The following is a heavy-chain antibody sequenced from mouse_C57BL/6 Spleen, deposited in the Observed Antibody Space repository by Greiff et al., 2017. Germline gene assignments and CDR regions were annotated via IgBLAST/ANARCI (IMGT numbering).Heavy chain of an antibody. CDR1: GYSFTSYY. CDR3: AREGNGNYWYFDV. D-gene: IGHD2-1*01. Sequence: VQVVESGPELVKPGASVKISCKASGYSFTSYYIHWVKQRPGQGLEWIGWIYPGSGNTKYNEKFKGKATLTADTSSSTAYMQLSSLTSEDSAVYYCAREGNGNYWYFDVWGTGTTVTVSS. CDR2: IYPGSGNT. V-gene: IGHV1-66*01. J-gene: IGHJ1*03.